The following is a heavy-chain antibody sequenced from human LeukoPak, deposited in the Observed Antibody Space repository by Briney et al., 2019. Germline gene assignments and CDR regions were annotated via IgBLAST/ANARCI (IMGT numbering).Heavy chain of an antibody. CDR3: ARVVIGYSYGEYYSDY. V-gene: IGHV4-30-2*01. Sequence: PSETLSLTCAVSGGSISSGGYSWSWIRQPPGKGLEWIGYIYHSGSTYYNPSLKSRVTISVDRSKNQFSLKLSSVTAADTAVYYCARVVIGYSYGEYYSDYWGQGTLVTVSS. J-gene: IGHJ4*02. D-gene: IGHD5-18*01. CDR2: IYHSGST. CDR1: GGSISSGGYS.